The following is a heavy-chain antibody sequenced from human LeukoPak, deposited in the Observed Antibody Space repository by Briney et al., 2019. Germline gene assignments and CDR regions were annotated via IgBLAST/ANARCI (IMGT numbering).Heavy chain of an antibody. D-gene: IGHD4-17*01. CDR1: GFTFGDYA. Sequence: GGSLRLSCTASGFTFGDYAMSWVRQAPGKGLEWVGFIRSKAYGGTTEYAASVKGRFTISRDDSKSIAYLQMNSPKTEDTAVYYCSRYGGDYGGDWFDPWGQGTLVTVSS. CDR2: IRSKAYGGTT. J-gene: IGHJ5*02. CDR3: SRYGGDYGGDWFDP. V-gene: IGHV3-49*04.